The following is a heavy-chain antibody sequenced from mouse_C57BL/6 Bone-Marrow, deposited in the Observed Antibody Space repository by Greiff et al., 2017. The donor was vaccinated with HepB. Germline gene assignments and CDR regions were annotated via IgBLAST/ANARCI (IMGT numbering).Heavy chain of an antibody. D-gene: IGHD1-1*01. J-gene: IGHJ4*01. CDR1: GYTFTSYW. V-gene: IGHV1-64*01. CDR2: IHPNSGST. Sequence: VKLKQPGAELVKPGASVKLSCKASGYTFTSYWMHWVKQRPGQGLEWIGMIHPNSGSTNYNEKFKSKATLTVDKSSSTAYMQLSSLTSEDSAVYYCPITTVVAPYYAMDYWGQGTSVTVSS. CDR3: PITTVVAPYYAMDY.